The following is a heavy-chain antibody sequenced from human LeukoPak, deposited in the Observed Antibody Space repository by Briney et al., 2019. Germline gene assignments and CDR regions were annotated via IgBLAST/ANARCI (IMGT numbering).Heavy chain of an antibody. V-gene: IGHV4-39*07. D-gene: IGHD3-10*01. CDR3: ARGKAPDYIRSSYRWLDP. CDR2: INHRGST. CDR1: GGSISSSSYY. Sequence: PSETLSLTCTVSGGSISSSSYYWGWIRQPPGKGLEWIGEINHRGSTKYNPSLGSPFSISVDTSKKQFYLKLTSVTAADTAVYYCARGKAPDYIRSSYRWLDPWGQGTLVTVSS. J-gene: IGHJ5*02.